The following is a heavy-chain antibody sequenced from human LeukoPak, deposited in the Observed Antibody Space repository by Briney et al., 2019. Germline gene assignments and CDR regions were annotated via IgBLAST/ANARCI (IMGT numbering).Heavy chain of an antibody. Sequence: SETLSLTCTASGGSISSDNYYWSWIRQPTGKGLEWIGRIYTSGSTNYHPTLRSRVTISADTSKNQLSLKLSSVTAADTAVYYCARESDLSHYDRTDYWGQGTLVTVSS. D-gene: IGHD3-22*01. J-gene: IGHJ4*02. V-gene: IGHV4-61*02. CDR2: IYTSGST. CDR1: GGSISSDNYY. CDR3: ARESDLSHYDRTDY.